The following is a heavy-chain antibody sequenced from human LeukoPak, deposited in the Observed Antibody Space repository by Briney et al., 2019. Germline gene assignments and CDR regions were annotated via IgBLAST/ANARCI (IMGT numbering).Heavy chain of an antibody. Sequence: ASVKASSKASGYTFTSYGISWVRQAPGQGLEWMGWISAYNGNTNYAQKLQGRVTMTTDTSTSTAYMELRSLRSDDTAVYYCARNLYSSGWWYFDYWGQGTLVTVSS. D-gene: IGHD6-19*01. CDR2: ISAYNGNT. CDR3: ARNLYSSGWWYFDY. V-gene: IGHV1-18*01. J-gene: IGHJ4*02. CDR1: GYTFTSYG.